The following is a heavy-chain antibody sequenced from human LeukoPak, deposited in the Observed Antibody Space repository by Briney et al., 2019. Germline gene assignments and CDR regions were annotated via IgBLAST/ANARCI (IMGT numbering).Heavy chain of an antibody. CDR1: GFTFSDYD. CDR2: ISGSGSDT. CDR3: ARVNPISSGFYAY. D-gene: IGHD3-22*01. V-gene: IGHV3-11*06. J-gene: IGHJ1*01. Sequence: PGGSLTLSCAASGFTFSDYDMTWIRQAPGKGLEWLSYISGSGSDTNYVDSVQGRFTISRDNAKNSLYLQMNSLRAEDTAVYYFARVNPISSGFYAYWGQGTLVTVSS.